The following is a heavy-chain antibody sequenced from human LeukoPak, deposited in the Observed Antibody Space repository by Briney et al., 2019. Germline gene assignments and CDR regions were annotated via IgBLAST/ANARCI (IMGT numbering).Heavy chain of an antibody. J-gene: IGHJ4*02. Sequence: GGSLRLSCAASGFTLGSHWMHWVRQAPGKGLVWVTRISSDGSSTRYADPAKGRFTISRDNAKNTLYLQMSSLRAEDTAVYYCARISLSGWANDYWGQGTLVTVSS. CDR3: ARISLSGWANDY. D-gene: IGHD6-19*01. V-gene: IGHV3-74*01. CDR1: GFTLGSHW. CDR2: ISSDGSST.